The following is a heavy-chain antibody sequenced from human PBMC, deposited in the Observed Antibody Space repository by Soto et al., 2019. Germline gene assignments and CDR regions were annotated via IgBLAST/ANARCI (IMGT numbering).Heavy chain of an antibody. CDR2: TYYRSKWYN. CDR3: ARDRASYSSGWYPYPGGVNYYYYGMDV. CDR1: GDSVSSNSAA. J-gene: IGHJ6*02. D-gene: IGHD6-19*01. Sequence: SQTLSLTCAISGDSVSSNSAAWNWIRQSPSRRLEWLGRTYYRSKWYNDYAVSVKSRITINPDTSKNQFSLQLNSVTPEDTAVYYCARDRASYSSGWYPYPGGVNYYYYGMDVWGQGTTVTSP. V-gene: IGHV6-1*01.